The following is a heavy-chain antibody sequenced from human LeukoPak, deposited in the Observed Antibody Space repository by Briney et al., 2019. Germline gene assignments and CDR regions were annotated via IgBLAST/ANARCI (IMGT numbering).Heavy chain of an antibody. D-gene: IGHD3-10*01. CDR2: IWYDGSNK. CDR3: ASGITMVRGPTDYYGMDV. Sequence: GGSLRLSCAASGFTFSSYGMHWVRQAPGKGLEWVAVIWYDGSNKYYADSVKGRFTISRDDSKNTLYLQMNSLRAEDTAVYYCASGITMVRGPTDYYGMDVWGKGTTVTVSS. V-gene: IGHV3-33*01. CDR1: GFTFSSYG. J-gene: IGHJ6*04.